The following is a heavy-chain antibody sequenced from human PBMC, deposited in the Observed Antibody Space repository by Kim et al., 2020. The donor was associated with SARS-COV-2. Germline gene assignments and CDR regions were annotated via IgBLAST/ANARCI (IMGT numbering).Heavy chain of an antibody. Sequence: GGSLRLSCAASGFTFSSYSMNWVRQAPGKGLEWVSSISSSSSYIYYADSVKGRFTISRDNAKNSLYLQMNSLRAEDTAVYYCARTLLYYYGSGSYYKNPPDYWGQGTLVTVSS. V-gene: IGHV3-21*01. J-gene: IGHJ4*02. CDR1: GFTFSSYS. CDR2: ISSSSSYI. D-gene: IGHD3-10*01. CDR3: ARTLLYYYGSGSYYKNPPDY.